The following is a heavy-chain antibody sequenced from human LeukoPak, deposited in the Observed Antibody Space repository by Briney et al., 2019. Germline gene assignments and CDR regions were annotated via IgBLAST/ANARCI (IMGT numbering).Heavy chain of an antibody. CDR3: ARVGVDDSGNIIKYFFDY. CDR1: GGSISSYY. V-gene: IGHV4-59*01. CDR2: IYYSGTA. D-gene: IGHD4-23*01. J-gene: IGHJ4*02. Sequence: SETLSLTCTVSGGSISSYYWTWIRQPPGKGLEWIGYIYYSGTANHNPSLKSRVIISVDTSKNQFSLKLSPVTAADTAVYYCARVGVDDSGNIIKYFFDYWGQGTLVTVSS.